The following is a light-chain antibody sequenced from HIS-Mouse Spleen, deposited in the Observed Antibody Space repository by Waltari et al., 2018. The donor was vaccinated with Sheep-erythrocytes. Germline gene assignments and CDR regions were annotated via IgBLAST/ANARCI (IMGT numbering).Light chain of an antibody. V-gene: IGLV2-11*01. J-gene: IGLJ1*01. CDR1: SRDVGGYHY. CDR2: DVS. CDR3: CSYAGSYNYV. Sequence: QSALTHPLTVSGSPGQSVTISCTGTSRDVGGYHYVSWYQQHPGKAPKLMIYDVSKRPSGVPDRFSGSKSGNTASLTISGLQAEDEADYYCCSYAGSYNYVCGTGTKVTVL.